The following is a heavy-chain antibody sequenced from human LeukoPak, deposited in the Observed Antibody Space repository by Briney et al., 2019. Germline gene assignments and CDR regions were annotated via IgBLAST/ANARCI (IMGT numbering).Heavy chain of an antibody. D-gene: IGHD6-19*01. CDR2: IIPSGGST. J-gene: IGHJ4*02. CDR3: AVTVAGTAGFDY. Sequence: ASVKVSCKASGYTFTSYYMHWVRQAPGQGLEWMGIIIPSGGSTSYAQKFQGRVTMTRDTSTSTVYMELSSLRSEDTAVYYCAVTVAGTAGFDYWGQGTLVTVSS. CDR1: GYTFTSYY. V-gene: IGHV1-46*01.